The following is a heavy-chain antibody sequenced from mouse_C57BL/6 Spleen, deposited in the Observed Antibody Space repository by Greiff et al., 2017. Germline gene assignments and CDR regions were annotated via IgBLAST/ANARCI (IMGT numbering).Heavy chain of an antibody. CDR2: IYPGSGST. V-gene: IGHV1-55*01. D-gene: IGHD1-1*01. J-gene: IGHJ4*01. Sequence: QVHVKQSGAELVKPGASVKMSCKASGYTFTSYWITWVKQRPGQGLAWIGDIYPGSGSTNYNEKFKSKATLTVDTSSSTAYMPLSSLTSEDSAVYYCARSKITTVEDYARDYWGQGTSVTVSS. CDR3: ARSKITTVEDYARDY. CDR1: GYTFTSYW.